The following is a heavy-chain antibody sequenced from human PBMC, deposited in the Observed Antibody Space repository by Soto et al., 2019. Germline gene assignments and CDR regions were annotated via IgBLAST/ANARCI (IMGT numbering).Heavy chain of an antibody. CDR1: GGSISSGGYY. Sequence: QVQLQESGPGLVKPSQTLSLTCTVSGGSISSGGYYWSWIRQHPGKGLEWIGYIYYSGSTYYNPSLKSRVTISVDTSKNQFSLKLSSVTAADTAVYYCAXXNFWSGYFPPGGMDVWGQGTTVTVSS. V-gene: IGHV4-31*03. D-gene: IGHD3-3*01. CDR3: AXXNFWSGYFPPGGMDV. CDR2: IYYSGST. J-gene: IGHJ6*02.